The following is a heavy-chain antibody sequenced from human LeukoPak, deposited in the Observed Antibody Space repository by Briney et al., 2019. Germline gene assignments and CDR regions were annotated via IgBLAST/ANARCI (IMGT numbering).Heavy chain of an antibody. CDR1: GGSISSGGYY. Sequence: PSETLSLTCTVSGGSISSGGYYWSWIRQHPGKGLEWIGYIYYSGSTYYNPSLKSRVTISVDTSKNQFSLKLSSVTAADTAVYYCARDHLTMVRGALEEVAFDTWGQGTMVTVSS. J-gene: IGHJ3*02. D-gene: IGHD3-10*01. CDR2: IYYSGST. CDR3: ARDHLTMVRGALEEVAFDT. V-gene: IGHV4-31*03.